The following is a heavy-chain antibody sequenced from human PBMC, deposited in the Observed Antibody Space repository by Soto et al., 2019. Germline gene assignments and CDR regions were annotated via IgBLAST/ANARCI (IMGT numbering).Heavy chain of an antibody. CDR2: ISHHSDYI. CDR1: VFTFASYN. D-gene: IGHD3-10*01. V-gene: IGHV3-21*01. Sequence: XGSLRLSCASYVFTFASYNMLWVRHSPGKWLEWVASISHHSDYIYHADSVKGRFTVSRDNANNSLYLQMNSLRGEDTAVYYCARELRTLDRGVNYSMDVWGQGTTFNLSS. J-gene: IGHJ6*02. CDR3: ARELRTLDRGVNYSMDV.